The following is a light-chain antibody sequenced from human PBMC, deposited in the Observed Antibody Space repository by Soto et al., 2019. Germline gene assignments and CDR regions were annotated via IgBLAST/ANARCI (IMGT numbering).Light chain of an antibody. V-gene: IGLV3-1*01. Sequence: SYELTQPPSVSVSPGQTASITCSGDKLGDKYACWYHQKPGQSPVLVIYQDTERPSGIPERFSGSNSGNTATLTISGTQAMDEADYYCQAWDNRTAIFGGGTQLTVL. CDR1: KLGDKY. J-gene: IGLJ2*01. CDR3: QAWDNRTAI. CDR2: QDT.